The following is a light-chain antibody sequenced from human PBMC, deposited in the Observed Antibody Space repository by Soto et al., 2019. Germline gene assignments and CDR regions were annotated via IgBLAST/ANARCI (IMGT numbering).Light chain of an antibody. V-gene: IGKV3-20*01. CDR3: QKYGSSGT. CDR2: GAY. J-gene: IGKJ1*01. CDR1: ESFSSN. Sequence: IVMSQSPAGLSVALWERATLSCRSSESFSSNLAWYQQKPGQSHRRLTYGAYNRATGIPDRFSGSGSAAAFTLTISRLEPEDFQVYYCQKYGSSGTFGQGTQVDI.